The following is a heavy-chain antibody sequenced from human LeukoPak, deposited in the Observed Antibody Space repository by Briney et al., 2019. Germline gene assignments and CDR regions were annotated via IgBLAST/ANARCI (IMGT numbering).Heavy chain of an antibody. CDR1: GFTFSSDA. J-gene: IGHJ4*02. Sequence: AGGSLRLSCAASGFTFSSDAMSWVRQAPGKGLEWVSAISGSGGSTYYADSVKGRFTISRDNSKNTLYLQTNSLRAEDTAVYYCAHAVVAATWDYWGQGTLVTVSS. CDR3: AHAVVAATWDY. D-gene: IGHD2-15*01. V-gene: IGHV3-23*01. CDR2: ISGSGGST.